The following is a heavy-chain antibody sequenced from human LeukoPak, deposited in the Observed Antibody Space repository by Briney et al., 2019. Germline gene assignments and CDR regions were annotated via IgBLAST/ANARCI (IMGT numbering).Heavy chain of an antibody. CDR3: AREAIAVAGYFDY. CDR1: GGTFSSYA. CDR2: IIPILGIA. V-gene: IGHV1-69*04. D-gene: IGHD6-19*01. J-gene: IGHJ4*02. Sequence: SVKVSCKASGGTFSSYAISWVRQAPGQGLEWMGRIIPILGIANYAQKFQGRVTITADKSTSTAYMELSSLRSEDTAVYYCAREAIAVAGYFDYWGQGTLVTVSS.